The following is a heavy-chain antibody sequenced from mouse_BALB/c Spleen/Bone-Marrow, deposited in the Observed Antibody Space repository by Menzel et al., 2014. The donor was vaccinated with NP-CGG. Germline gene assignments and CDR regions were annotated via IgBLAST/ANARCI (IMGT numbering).Heavy chain of an antibody. V-gene: IGHV14-3*02. J-gene: IGHJ4*01. CDR1: GFNIKDTY. CDR3: AKYGGLRYAMDY. D-gene: IGHD2-4*01. CDR2: IDPANGNT. Sequence: EVQLQQSGAELVKPGASVKLSCTASGFNIKDTYMHWVKQRPEQGLEWIGRIDPANGNTKYDPKFQGKATITADTSSNTAYLQPSSLTSEDTAVYYRAKYGGLRYAMDYWGQGTSVTVSS.